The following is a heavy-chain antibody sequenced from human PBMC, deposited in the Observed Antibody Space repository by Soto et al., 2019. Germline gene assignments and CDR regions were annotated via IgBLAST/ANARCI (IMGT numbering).Heavy chain of an antibody. J-gene: IGHJ4*02. Sequence: GGSLRLSCAASGFTVSDSEMEWVRQTPGNGLEWISYISISGTTIYSDSVRGRFTISRDNAKNSLFLHMIGMRAEDSALYYCARGWSNGGTHFDYWGQGTLVTVSS. D-gene: IGHD2-15*01. CDR1: GFTVSDSE. V-gene: IGHV3-48*03. CDR3: ARGWSNGGTHFDY. CDR2: ISISGTT.